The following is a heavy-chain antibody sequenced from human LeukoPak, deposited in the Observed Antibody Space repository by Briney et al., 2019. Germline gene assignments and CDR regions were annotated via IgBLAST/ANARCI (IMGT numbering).Heavy chain of an antibody. CDR3: ARDLAVADLYYYYYYMDV. CDR1: GGSISSYY. Sequence: PSETLSLTCTVSGGSISSYYWSWIRQPAGKGLEWIGRIYTSGSTNYNPSLKSRVTMSVDTSKNQFSLKLSSVTAADTAVYYCARDLAVADLYYYYYYMDVWGKGTTVTISS. CDR2: IYTSGST. D-gene: IGHD6-19*01. J-gene: IGHJ6*03. V-gene: IGHV4-4*07.